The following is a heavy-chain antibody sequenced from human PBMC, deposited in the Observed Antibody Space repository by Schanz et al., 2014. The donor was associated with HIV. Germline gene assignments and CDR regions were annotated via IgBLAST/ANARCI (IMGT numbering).Heavy chain of an antibody. D-gene: IGHD1-20*01. CDR3: ARDKGDNWAGFYYYYGMDV. Sequence: EVQLVESGGGLVQPGRSLSLSCAASGFIFDDYAMHWARQAPGKGLEWVSGISWNSDSKGYADSVKGRFTISRDNAKNSLYLQMNSLRAEDTASYYCARDKGDNWAGFYYYYGMDVWGQGTTVTVSS. V-gene: IGHV3-9*01. J-gene: IGHJ6*02. CDR2: ISWNSDSK. CDR1: GFIFDDYA.